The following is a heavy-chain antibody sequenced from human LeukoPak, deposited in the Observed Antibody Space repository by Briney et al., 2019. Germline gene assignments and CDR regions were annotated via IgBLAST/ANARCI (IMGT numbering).Heavy chain of an antibody. CDR1: GGSISSYY. D-gene: IGHD5-18*01. CDR3: ARTTEGGYTYDYFYYYYMDV. Sequence: SETLSLTCTVSGGSISSYYWSWIRQPPGKGLEWIGYIYYSGSTNYNPSLKSRVTISVDTSKNQFSLKLSSVAAADTAVYYCARTTEGGYTYDYFYYYYMDVWGKGTTVTISS. J-gene: IGHJ6*03. V-gene: IGHV4-59*01. CDR2: IYYSGST.